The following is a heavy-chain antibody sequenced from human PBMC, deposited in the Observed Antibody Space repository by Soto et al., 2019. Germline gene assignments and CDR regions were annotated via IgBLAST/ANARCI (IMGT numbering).Heavy chain of an antibody. Sequence: QVQLVQSGAEVKKPGASVKVSCKASGYTFTGYYMHWVRQAPGQGLEWMGWINPNSGGTNYAQKFQGRVTMTRDTSINTDYMELSRLSSDDTAVYCCARDCTPSPAAANPYYYYGMDVWGQATTVTVSS. V-gene: IGHV1-2*02. CDR3: ARDCTPSPAAANPYYYYGMDV. J-gene: IGHJ6*02. D-gene: IGHD2-15*01. CDR2: INPNSGGT. CDR1: GYTFTGYY.